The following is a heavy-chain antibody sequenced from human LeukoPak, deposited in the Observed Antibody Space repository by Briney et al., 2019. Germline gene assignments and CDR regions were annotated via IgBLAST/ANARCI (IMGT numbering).Heavy chain of an antibody. Sequence: GGSLRLSCAASGLNFSSRWMNWVRQAPGQGLEWVASIKEVGSEKHYVDSVKGRFTISRDNGKNSLYLQMNSLRAEDTAVYYCARDSGWWRFDFWGQGTLVTVSS. D-gene: IGHD6-13*01. CDR2: IKEVGSEK. J-gene: IGHJ4*02. CDR1: GLNFSSRW. CDR3: ARDSGWWRFDF. V-gene: IGHV3-7*03.